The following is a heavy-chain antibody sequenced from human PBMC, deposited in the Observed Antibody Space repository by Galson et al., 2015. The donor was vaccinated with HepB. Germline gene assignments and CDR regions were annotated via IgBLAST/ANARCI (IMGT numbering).Heavy chain of an antibody. J-gene: IGHJ4*02. D-gene: IGHD3-9*01. Sequence: SLRLSCAASGFTFSNAWMSWVRQAPGKGLEWLGRIKTRADGGTTDYAAPVKVRFTVSRDDSKNTVYLQMDSLKTEDTAVYYCATLRVDILSGGSDYWGQGTLVTVSS. V-gene: IGHV3-15*01. CDR1: GFTFSNAW. CDR2: IKTRADGGTT. CDR3: ATLRVDILSGGSDY.